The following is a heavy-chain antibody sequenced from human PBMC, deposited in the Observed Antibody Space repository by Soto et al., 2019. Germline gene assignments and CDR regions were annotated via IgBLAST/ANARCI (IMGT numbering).Heavy chain of an antibody. CDR3: AKDRGYSSGWYLGYDAFDI. D-gene: IGHD6-19*01. J-gene: IGHJ3*02. Sequence: PGGSLRLSCAASGFTFSSYAMSWVRQAPGKGLEWVSAISGRGGSTYYADSVKGRFTISRDNSKNTLYLQMNSLRAEDTAVYYCAKDRGYSSGWYLGYDAFDIWGQGTMVTVSS. V-gene: IGHV3-23*01. CDR1: GFTFSSYA. CDR2: ISGRGGST.